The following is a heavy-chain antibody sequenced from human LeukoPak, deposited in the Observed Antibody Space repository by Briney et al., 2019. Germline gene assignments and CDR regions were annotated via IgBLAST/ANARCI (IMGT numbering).Heavy chain of an antibody. CDR2: VYAGGST. V-gene: IGHV3-53*01. CDR3: AREASDGGYYYYGMDV. Sequence: GGSLRLSCAASGFTVSSSYMSWVRQAPGKGLEWVSVVYAGGSTYYADSVKGRFTISRDNSKNTLYLQMNSLRAEDTPVFYCAREASDGGYYYYGMDVWRQGTTVTVSS. J-gene: IGHJ6*02. CDR1: GFTVSSSY. D-gene: IGHD5-24*01.